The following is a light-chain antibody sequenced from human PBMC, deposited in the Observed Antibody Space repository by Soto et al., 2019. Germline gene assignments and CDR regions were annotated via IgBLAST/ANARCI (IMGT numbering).Light chain of an antibody. V-gene: IGLV2-14*01. CDR2: DVS. J-gene: IGLJ1*01. CDR3: SSYTSSSTLFYV. CDR1: SSDVGGYNY. Sequence: QSVLTQPASVSGSPGQSITISCTGTSSDVGGYNYVSWYQQHPGKAPKPMIYDVSNRPSGVSNRFSGSKSGNTASLTISGLQAEDEADYYCSSYTSSSTLFYVFGTGTKVT.